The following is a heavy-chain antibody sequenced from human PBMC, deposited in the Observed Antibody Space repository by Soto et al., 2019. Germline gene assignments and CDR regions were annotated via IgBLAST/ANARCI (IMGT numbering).Heavy chain of an antibody. D-gene: IGHD2-21*01. CDR2: INPKTGDT. Sequence: QVQLVQSGTEVKKPGASVKVSCKASGYTFTDSHIHWVRQASGQGLEWLGWINPKTGDTNYPQKFQGRITMTRDTSMSTAYMELTNLTSDDTAVYYCERDPPRYFTSSPEGAGLWGQGNLVTVSS. CDR1: GYTFTDSH. CDR3: ERDPPRYFTSSPEGAGL. J-gene: IGHJ4*02. V-gene: IGHV1-2*02.